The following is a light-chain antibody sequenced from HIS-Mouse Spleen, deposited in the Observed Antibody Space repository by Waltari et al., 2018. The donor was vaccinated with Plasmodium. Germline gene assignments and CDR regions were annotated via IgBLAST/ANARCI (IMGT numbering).Light chain of an antibody. CDR2: DAS. V-gene: IGKV3-11*01. J-gene: IGKJ4*01. CDR3: QQRSNWPRVLT. Sequence: EIVLTQSPATLSLSPGERATLSCRASQSVSSYLAWYQHKPGQAPRLLIYDASNRATGIPARFSGSGSGTDFTLTISSLEPEDFAVYYCQQRSNWPRVLTFGGGTKVEIK. CDR1: QSVSSY.